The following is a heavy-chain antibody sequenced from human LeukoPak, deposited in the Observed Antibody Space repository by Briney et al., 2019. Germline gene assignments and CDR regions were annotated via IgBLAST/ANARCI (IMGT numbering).Heavy chain of an antibody. J-gene: IGHJ5*02. CDR1: GYSFTSYW. CDR2: IYPGDSDT. Sequence: GESLKISCKGSGYSFTSYWIGWERQMPGKGLEWMGIIYPGDSDTRYSPSFQGQVTISADKSISTACLQWSSLKASDTAMYYCARRRAAAGTLNWFDPWGQGTLVTVSS. CDR3: ARRRAAAGTLNWFDP. V-gene: IGHV5-51*01. D-gene: IGHD6-13*01.